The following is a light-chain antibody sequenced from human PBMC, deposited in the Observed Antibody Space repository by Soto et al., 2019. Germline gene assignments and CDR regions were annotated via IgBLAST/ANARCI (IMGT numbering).Light chain of an antibody. Sequence: QSALTQPASVSGSPGQSITISCTGTSSDVGVAWYQHHPGKAPKLVIYEVTNRPSGGSDRFSGSKSGNTASLTISGLQTEDEADYYCCSFTSINTGVFGGGTKLTVL. J-gene: IGLJ3*02. CDR2: EVT. V-gene: IGLV2-14*01. CDR3: CSFTSINTGV. CDR1: SSDVG.